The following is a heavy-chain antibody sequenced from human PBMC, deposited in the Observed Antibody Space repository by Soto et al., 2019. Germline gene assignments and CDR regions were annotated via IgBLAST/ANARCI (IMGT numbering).Heavy chain of an antibody. CDR2: ISAYNGNT. V-gene: IGHV1-18*01. CDR3: ARNSSGRYNWFDP. D-gene: IGHD3-22*01. J-gene: IGHJ5*02. Sequence: ASVKVSCKASGYTFTTYGISWVRQAPGQGLEWMGWISAYNGNTNYAQKLQGRVTMTTDTSTSTAYMELRSLRSDDTAVYFCARNSSGRYNWFDPWGQGTLVTVSS. CDR1: GYTFTTYG.